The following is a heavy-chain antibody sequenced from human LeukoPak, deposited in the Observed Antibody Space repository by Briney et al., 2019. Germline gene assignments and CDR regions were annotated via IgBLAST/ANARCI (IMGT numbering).Heavy chain of an antibody. D-gene: IGHD5-12*01. CDR2: IYPGGSDT. Sequence: GESLKISCKGSGYSFTTYWIGWVCQMPGKGLEWMGIIYPGGSDTRYSPSFQGQVTISADKSISTAYLQWSSLKASDTAMYYCARLRSGELPDLSAWFDPWGQGTLVTVSS. CDR3: ARLRSGELPDLSAWFDP. V-gene: IGHV5-51*01. J-gene: IGHJ5*02. CDR1: GYSFTTYW.